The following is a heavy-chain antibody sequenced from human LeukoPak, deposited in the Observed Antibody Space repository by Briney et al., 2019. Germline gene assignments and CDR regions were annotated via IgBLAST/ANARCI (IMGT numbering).Heavy chain of an antibody. D-gene: IGHD2-2*02. CDR3: ARDEGVPAAIPVESPGYYGMDV. J-gene: IGHJ6*02. V-gene: IGHV1-18*01. Sequence: GASVKVSCKASGYTFTSYGISWVRQAPGQGLEWMGWISAYNGNTNYAQKLQGRVTMTTDTSTSTAYMELRSLRSDDTAVYYCARDEGVPAAIPVESPGYYGMDVWGQGTTVTVSS. CDR2: ISAYNGNT. CDR1: GYTFTSYG.